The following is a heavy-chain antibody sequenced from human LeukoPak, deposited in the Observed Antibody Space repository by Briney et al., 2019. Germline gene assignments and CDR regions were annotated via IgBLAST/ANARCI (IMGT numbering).Heavy chain of an antibody. CDR1: GGSISSYY. J-gene: IGHJ4*02. V-gene: IGHV4-59*12. D-gene: IGHD2-15*01. CDR2: IYYSGST. Sequence: PSETLSLTCTVSGGSISSYYWSWIRQPPGKGLEWIGYIYYSGSTNYNPSLKSRVTISVDTSKNQFSLQLNSVTPEDTAVYYCAREPMAGSGYYFDYWGQGTLVTVSS. CDR3: AREPMAGSGYYFDY.